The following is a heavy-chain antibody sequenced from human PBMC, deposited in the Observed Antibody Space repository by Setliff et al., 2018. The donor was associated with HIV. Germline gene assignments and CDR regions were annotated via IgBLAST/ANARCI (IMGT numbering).Heavy chain of an antibody. Sequence: SETLSLTCTVSGGSISSSSYYWGWIRQPPGKGLEWIGSIYYSGSTYYNPSLKGRVTISVDTSKNQFSLKLSSVTAADTAVYYCARHHGTATSRYFDYWGQGTLVTVSS. CDR2: IYYSGST. J-gene: IGHJ4*02. D-gene: IGHD2-21*02. CDR3: ARHHGTATSRYFDY. CDR1: GGSISSSSYY. V-gene: IGHV4-39*01.